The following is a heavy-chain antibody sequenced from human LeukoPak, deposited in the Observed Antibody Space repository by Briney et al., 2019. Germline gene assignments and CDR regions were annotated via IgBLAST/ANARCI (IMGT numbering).Heavy chain of an antibody. CDR3: ARDTAMITGKLYYFDY. V-gene: IGHV4-4*02. J-gene: IGHJ4*02. Sequence: PSGTLSLTCAVSGGSISSSNWWSWVRQPPGKGLEWIGEIYHSGSTNYNPSLKSRVTISVDKSKNQFSLRLSSVTAADTAVYYCARDTAMITGKLYYFDYWGQGTLVTVSS. CDR1: GGSISSSNW. D-gene: IGHD5-18*01. CDR2: IYHSGST.